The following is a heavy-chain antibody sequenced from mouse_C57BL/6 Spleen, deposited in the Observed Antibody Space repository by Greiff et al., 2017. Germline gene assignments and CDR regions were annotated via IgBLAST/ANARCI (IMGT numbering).Heavy chain of an antibody. CDR2: IDPSDSYT. V-gene: IGHV1-59*01. CDR1: GYTFTSYW. Sequence: QVQLQQPGAELVRPGTSVKLSCKASGYTFTSYWMHWVKQRPGQGLEWIGVIDPSDSYTNYNQKFKGKATLTVDTSSSTAYMQPSSLTSEASAVYYCARGITTVVATGYYAMDYWGQGTSVTVSS. J-gene: IGHJ4*01. CDR3: ARGITTVVATGYYAMDY. D-gene: IGHD1-1*01.